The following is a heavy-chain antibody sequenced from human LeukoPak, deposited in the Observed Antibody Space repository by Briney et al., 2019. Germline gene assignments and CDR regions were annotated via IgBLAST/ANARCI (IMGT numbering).Heavy chain of an antibody. CDR2: IYYSGST. V-gene: IGHV4-30-4*08. D-gene: IGHD1-14*01. Sequence: SETLSLTCTVSGGSISSGDYYWSWIRQPPGKGLEWIGYIYYSGSTYYNPSLKSRVTISVDTSKNQFSLKLSSVTAADTAVYYCARGTETDVSYYYMDVWGKGTTVTVSS. CDR1: GGSISSGDYY. J-gene: IGHJ6*03. CDR3: ARGTETDVSYYYMDV.